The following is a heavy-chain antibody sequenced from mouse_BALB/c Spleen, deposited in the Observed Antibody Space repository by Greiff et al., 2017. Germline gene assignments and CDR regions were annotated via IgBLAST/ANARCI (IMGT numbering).Heavy chain of an antibody. CDR2: ISSGGST. J-gene: IGHJ3*01. V-gene: IGHV5-6-5*01. D-gene: IGHD2-1*01. Sequence: DVKLVESGGGLVKPGGSLKLSCAASGFTFSSYAMSWVRQTPEKRLEWVASISSGGSTYYPDSVKGRFTISRDNARNILYLQMSSLRSEDTAMYYCARGIGNYWFAYWGQGTLVTVSA. CDR1: GFTFSSYA. CDR3: ARGIGNYWFAY.